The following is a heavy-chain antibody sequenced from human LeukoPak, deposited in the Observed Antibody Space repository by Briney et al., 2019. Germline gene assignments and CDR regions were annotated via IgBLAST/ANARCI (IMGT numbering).Heavy chain of an antibody. Sequence: PGGSLRLSCAASGFTFDDYGMSWVRQAPGKGLEWVSGINWNGGSTGYADSVKRRFTLSRGNAKNSLYLQMNSLRAEATALYPCARALSGLAVAGTGAYWGQGTLVTASS. CDR2: INWNGGST. D-gene: IGHD6-19*01. CDR3: ARALSGLAVAGTGAY. V-gene: IGHV3-20*01. J-gene: IGHJ4*02. CDR1: GFTFDDYG.